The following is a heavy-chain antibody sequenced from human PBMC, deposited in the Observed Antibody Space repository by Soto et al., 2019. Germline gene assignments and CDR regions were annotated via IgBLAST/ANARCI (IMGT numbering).Heavy chain of an antibody. CDR1: GFTFSSYG. CDR3: AKVGSGYYLDYFDY. J-gene: IGHJ4*02. CDR2: ISYDGSNK. V-gene: IGHV3-30*18. Sequence: PGGSLRLSCAASGFTFSSYGIHWVRQAPGKGLEWVAVISYDGSNKYYADSVKGRFTISRDNSKNTLYLQMNSLRAEDTAVYYCAKVGSGYYLDYFDYWGQRTLVTVSS. D-gene: IGHD3-22*01.